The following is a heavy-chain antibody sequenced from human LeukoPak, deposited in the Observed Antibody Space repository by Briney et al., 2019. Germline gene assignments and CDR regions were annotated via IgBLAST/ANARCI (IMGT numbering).Heavy chain of an antibody. Sequence: GGSLRLSCAASGFTFSSYWMHWVRQAPGKGLVWVSRINTDGSSTNYADSVKGRFTVSRDNAKNTLYLQMNSLGAEDTAVYYCARVIGWDEPFDIWGQGTMVTVSS. CDR1: GFTFSSYW. J-gene: IGHJ3*02. D-gene: IGHD1-26*01. CDR2: INTDGSST. CDR3: ARVIGWDEPFDI. V-gene: IGHV3-74*01.